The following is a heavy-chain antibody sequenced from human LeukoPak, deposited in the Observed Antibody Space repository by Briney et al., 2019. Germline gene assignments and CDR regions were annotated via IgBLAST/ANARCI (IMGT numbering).Heavy chain of an antibody. D-gene: IGHD3-22*01. CDR1: GASISSLH. J-gene: IGHJ4*02. V-gene: IGHV4-4*07. CDR2: MYNGGST. CDR3: AKHFYDSSGNNWWAIDY. Sequence: SETLSLTCTVSGASISSLHLTWIRQPAGQGLEYIGRMYNGGSTNYNPSLKSRVTMSADTSTNQFSLKMSSVTAADTAVYYCAKHFYDSSGNNWWAIDYWGQGTLVTVSS.